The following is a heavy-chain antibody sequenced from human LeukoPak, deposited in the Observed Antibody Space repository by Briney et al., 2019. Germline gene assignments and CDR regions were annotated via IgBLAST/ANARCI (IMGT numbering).Heavy chain of an antibody. CDR2: IYHSGST. Sequence: SETLSLTCTVSGYSISSGYYWGWIRQPPGKGLEWIGTIYHSGSTYYNPSLKSRVTISVDTSKNQFSVKLSSVTAAYRAGYYCARDNIGGTGELDYWGQGTLVTVSS. CDR3: ARDNIGGTGELDY. J-gene: IGHJ4*02. CDR1: GYSISSGYY. D-gene: IGHD1-1*01. V-gene: IGHV4-38-2*02.